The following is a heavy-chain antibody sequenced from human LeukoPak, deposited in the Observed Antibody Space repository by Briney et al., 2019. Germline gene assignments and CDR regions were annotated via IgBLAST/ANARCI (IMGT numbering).Heavy chain of an antibody. V-gene: IGHV1-2*02. CDR2: INPNSGGT. D-gene: IGHD2-2*01. CDR1: GYTFTSYY. CDR3: AREAPRYCSSTSCSDY. J-gene: IGHJ4*02. Sequence: GASVKVSFKASGYTFTSYYMHWVRQAPGQGLEWMGWINPNSGGTNYAQKFQGRVTMTRDTSISTAYMELSRLRSDDTAVYYCAREAPRYCSSTSCSDYWGQGTLVTVSS.